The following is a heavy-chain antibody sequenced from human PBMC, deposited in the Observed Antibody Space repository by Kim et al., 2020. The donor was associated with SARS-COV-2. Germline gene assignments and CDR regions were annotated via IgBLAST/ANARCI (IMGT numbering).Heavy chain of an antibody. J-gene: IGHJ4*02. CDR2: NGRNT. V-gene: IGHV3-64*01. CDR3: VRGQFDY. Sequence: NGRNTYYANSVKGRFIISRDNSKNTLYLQMGSLRAEDMAIYYCVRGQFDYWGQGILVTVSS.